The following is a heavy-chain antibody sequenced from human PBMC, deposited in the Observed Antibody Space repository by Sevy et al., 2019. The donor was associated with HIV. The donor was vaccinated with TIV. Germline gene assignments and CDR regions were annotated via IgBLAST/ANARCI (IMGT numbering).Heavy chain of an antibody. CDR1: GFTFDDYG. Sequence: GGSLRLSCAASGFTFDDYGMSWVRQAPGKGLEWVSGINWNGGSTGYADSVKGRFTISRDNAKNSLYLQMNSLRAEDTALYYCARDLNPSHYYDSSGYYGKGGAFDIWGQGTMVTVSS. J-gene: IGHJ3*02. V-gene: IGHV3-20*04. D-gene: IGHD3-22*01. CDR2: INWNGGST. CDR3: ARDLNPSHYYDSSGYYGKGGAFDI.